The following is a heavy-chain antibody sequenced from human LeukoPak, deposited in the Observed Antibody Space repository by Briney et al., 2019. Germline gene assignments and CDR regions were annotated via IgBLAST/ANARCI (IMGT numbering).Heavy chain of an antibody. V-gene: IGHV3-48*04. CDR3: ARGYSSGRSAVDY. CDR1: GFTFSSCA. D-gene: IGHD6-19*01. J-gene: IGHJ4*02. Sequence: GGSLRLSCGASGFTFSSCAMNWVRQAPGKGLEWVSYISSSSSTIYYADSVKGRFTISRDNAQNSLYLQMNSLRAEDTAVYYCARGYSSGRSAVDYWGQGTLVTVSS. CDR2: ISSSSSTI.